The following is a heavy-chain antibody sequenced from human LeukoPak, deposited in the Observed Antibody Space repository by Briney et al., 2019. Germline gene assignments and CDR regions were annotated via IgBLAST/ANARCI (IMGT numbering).Heavy chain of an antibody. D-gene: IGHD1-1*01. V-gene: IGHV1-2*02. Sequence: ASVKVSCKASGYTFTGYYMHWVRQAPGQGLEWMGWINPNSGGTNYAQKFQGRVTMTRDTSISTAYMEMSRLRSDDTAVYYCARDFTPSGRLDPWGQGTLVTVSS. CDR2: INPNSGGT. CDR3: ARDFTPSGRLDP. CDR1: GYTFTGYY. J-gene: IGHJ5*02.